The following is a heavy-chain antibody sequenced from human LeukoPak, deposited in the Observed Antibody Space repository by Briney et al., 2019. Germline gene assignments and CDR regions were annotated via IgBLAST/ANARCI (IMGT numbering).Heavy chain of an antibody. CDR2: ISNSGDST. Sequence: GGSLRLSCAASGFTFASYGMSWVRQPPGKGLEWVSSISNSGDSTYYADSVKGRFTISRDGSKNSLYLQMNSLRAEDTAVYYCARNLVDIVVVPAAIGYWGQGTLVTVSS. CDR1: GFTFASYG. J-gene: IGHJ4*02. V-gene: IGHV3-23*01. D-gene: IGHD2-2*02. CDR3: ARNLVDIVVVPAAIGY.